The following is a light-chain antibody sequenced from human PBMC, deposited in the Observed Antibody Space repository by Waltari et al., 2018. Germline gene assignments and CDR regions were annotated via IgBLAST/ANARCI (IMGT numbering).Light chain of an antibody. CDR3: SSYTTSHSWV. V-gene: IGLV2-14*03. Sequence: QSALTQPASVSGSPGQSITIFCTGTSSDVGIFNYVSRYQQHPGKPPKVISHDVSNRPSGVSNRFSGSKSGNTASLTISGRQAEDEADYYCSSYTTSHSWVFGGGTKLTVL. CDR1: SSDVGIFNY. CDR2: DVS. J-gene: IGLJ3*02.